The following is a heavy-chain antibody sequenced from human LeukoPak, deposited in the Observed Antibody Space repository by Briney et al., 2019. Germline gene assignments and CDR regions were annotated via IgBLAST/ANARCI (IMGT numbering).Heavy chain of an antibody. CDR2: ISGSGGST. J-gene: IGHJ6*03. CDR1: EFTFSSHA. D-gene: IGHD7-27*01. Sequence: GGSLRLSCAASEFTFSSHAMIWVRQAPGEGLEWVSAISGSGGSTYYADSVKGRFTISRDNSKNTLYLQMNSLRAEDTAVYYCAKGAWGLIYYYYMDVWGKGTTVTVSS. V-gene: IGHV3-23*01. CDR3: AKGAWGLIYYYYMDV.